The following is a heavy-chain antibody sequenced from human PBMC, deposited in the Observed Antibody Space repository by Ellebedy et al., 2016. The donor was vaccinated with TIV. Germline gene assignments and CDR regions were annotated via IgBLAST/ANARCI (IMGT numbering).Heavy chain of an antibody. Sequence: AASVKVSCKASGYTFLSYYMHWVRQAPGQGLEWMGIINPSGGSTSYAQKLQGRVTMTRDTSTSTVYMELSSLRSEDTAVYYCARVMEMATTTYGMDVWGQGTTVTVSS. V-gene: IGHV1-46*04. D-gene: IGHD5-24*01. J-gene: IGHJ6*02. CDR1: GYTFLSYY. CDR3: ARVMEMATTTYGMDV. CDR2: INPSGGST.